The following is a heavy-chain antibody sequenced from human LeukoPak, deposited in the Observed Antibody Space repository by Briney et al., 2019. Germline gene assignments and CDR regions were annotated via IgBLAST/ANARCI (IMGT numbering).Heavy chain of an antibody. D-gene: IGHD3-3*01. CDR1: GFTFSSYW. V-gene: IGHV3-74*01. Sequence: GGSLRLSCAASGFTFSSYWMHWVRHAPGKGLVWVSRIKSDGSNTNYADSVKGRFTISRDNAKNTLHLQMNSLRAEDTAVYYCARGGYYGSGRYYFDSWGQGTLVTVSS. CDR3: ARGGYYGSGRYYFDS. J-gene: IGHJ4*02. CDR2: IKSDGSNT.